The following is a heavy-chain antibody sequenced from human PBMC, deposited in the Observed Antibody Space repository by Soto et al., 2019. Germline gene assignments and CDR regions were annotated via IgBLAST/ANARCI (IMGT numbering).Heavy chain of an antibody. J-gene: IGHJ5*02. Sequence: ASVKVSCKASGYTFTSSGIHWVRQAPGQRLEWMGWINAANGDTKYSPKFQGRVTITRDTSASTAYMELSSLRSENTAVYYCVRRHVSATGIDWFDPWGQGTLGTVST. D-gene: IGHD6-13*01. CDR2: INAANGDT. CDR3: VRRHVSATGIDWFDP. CDR1: GYTFTSSG. V-gene: IGHV1-3*01.